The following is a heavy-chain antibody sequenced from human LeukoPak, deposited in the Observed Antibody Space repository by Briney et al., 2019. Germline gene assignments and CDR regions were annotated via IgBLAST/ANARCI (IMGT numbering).Heavy chain of an antibody. Sequence: PGGSLRLSCAASGVTFTNAWMNWVRQPPGKGLEWVGRFKSKTDGGTTDYAAPVRGRFTISRDDSKNTLYLQMNSLKTEDTAVYYCVFGVVRSTIDYWGQGTLVTVSS. V-gene: IGHV3-15*07. CDR2: FKSKTDGGTT. J-gene: IGHJ4*02. D-gene: IGHD3-3*01. CDR1: GVTFTNAW. CDR3: VFGVVRSTIDY.